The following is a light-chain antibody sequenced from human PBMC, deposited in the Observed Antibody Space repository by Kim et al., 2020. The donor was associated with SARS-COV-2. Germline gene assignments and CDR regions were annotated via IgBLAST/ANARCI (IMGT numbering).Light chain of an antibody. V-gene: IGKV3-20*01. CDR1: QSVSSNY. CDR2: GAS. CDR3: QQYGSSPYT. J-gene: IGKJ2*01. Sequence: EMVLTQSPGTLSLSPGERATLSCRASQSVSSNYFAWYQQKPGQAPRLLVYGASTRPAGIPDRFTGSGSGTDFTLTINRLEPEDFAVYYCQQYGSSPYTFGQGTKLEI.